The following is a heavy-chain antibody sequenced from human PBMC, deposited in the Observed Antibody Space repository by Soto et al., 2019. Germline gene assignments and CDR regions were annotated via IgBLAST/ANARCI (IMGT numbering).Heavy chain of an antibody. V-gene: IGHV5-10-1*01. CDR2: IDPSDSYT. CDR1: GCSFTTYW. J-gene: IGHJ6*02. D-gene: IGHD6-13*01. Sequence: GESLKISCKGSGCSFTTYWISWVRQTPGKGLEGMGRIDPSDSYTNYSPSFQGHVTISVDKSSSTAYLQWSSLKASDTTMYYCATHGRTAADAILAYFYGMDVWGQGTTVTVSS. CDR3: ATHGRTAADAILAYFYGMDV.